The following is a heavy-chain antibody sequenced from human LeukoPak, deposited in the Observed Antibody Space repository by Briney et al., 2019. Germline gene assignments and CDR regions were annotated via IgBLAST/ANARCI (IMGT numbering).Heavy chain of an antibody. CDR1: GFTFSDYY. CDR2: ISSSAGTI. D-gene: IGHD3-9*01. CDR3: ARGAPSGILSSPFDY. J-gene: IGHJ4*02. Sequence: KAGGSLRLSCAASGFTFSDYYMSWIRQAPGKGLEWVSYISSSAGTIYYADSVKGRFTISRDNAKNSLYLQMNSLTAEDTALYYCARGAPSGILSSPFDYWGQGTLVTVSS. V-gene: IGHV3-11*04.